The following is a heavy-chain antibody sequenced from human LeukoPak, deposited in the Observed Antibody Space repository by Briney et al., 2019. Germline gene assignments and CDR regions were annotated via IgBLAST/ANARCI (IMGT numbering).Heavy chain of an antibody. CDR2: INHSGST. J-gene: IGHJ4*02. Sequence: PSETLSLTCAVYGGSFSDYYWSWIRQPPGKGLEWIGEINHSGSTNYNPSLKSRVTISVDTSKEQFSLKLRSVTAADTAVYYCASVPFRDGHLPNYFDYWGQGTLVTVSS. D-gene: IGHD2-8*01. V-gene: IGHV4-34*01. CDR1: GGSFSDYY. CDR3: ASVPFRDGHLPNYFDY.